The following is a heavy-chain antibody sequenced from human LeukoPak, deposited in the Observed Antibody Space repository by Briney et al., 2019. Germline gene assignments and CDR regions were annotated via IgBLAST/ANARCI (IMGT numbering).Heavy chain of an antibody. CDR3: ARGGSYTARFDY. CDR2: IIPIFGTA. CDR1: GYTFTSYD. Sequence: ASVKVSCKASGYTFTSYDINWVRQATGQGLEWMGGIIPIFGTANYAQKFQGRVTITADESTSTAYMELSSLRSEDTAVYYCARGGSYTARFDYWGQGTLVTVSS. V-gene: IGHV1-69*13. J-gene: IGHJ4*02. D-gene: IGHD1-26*01.